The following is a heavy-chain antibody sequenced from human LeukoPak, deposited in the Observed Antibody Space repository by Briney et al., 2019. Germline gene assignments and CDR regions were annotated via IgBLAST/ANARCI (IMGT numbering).Heavy chain of an antibody. CDR1: GFTLSSYG. J-gene: IGHJ6*02. CDR2: IWFDGSNE. CDR3: AAYCSSTTCYRGADYGMDV. Sequence: PRGSLRLSCAASGFTLSSYGMHWVRQAPDKGLEWVATIWFDGSNEYYADSVKGRFTISRDNSKNTLYLQMNSLRDEDTAVYYCAAYCSSTTCYRGADYGMDVWGQGTTVTVSS. V-gene: IGHV3-33*01. D-gene: IGHD2-2*01.